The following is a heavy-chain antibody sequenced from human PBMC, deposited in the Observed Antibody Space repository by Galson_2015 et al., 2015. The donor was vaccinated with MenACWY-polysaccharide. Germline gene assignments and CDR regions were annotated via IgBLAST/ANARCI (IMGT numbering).Heavy chain of an antibody. CDR2: SGSGGGL. Sequence: SLRLSCAASGFSLSAYGMTWVRQAPGRGLEWVSGSGSGGGLYYADSVKGRFTVSRDNSKNTLYLQMNNLRAEDTAVYYCAKVGPRSSWTMGIDYWGQGTLVTVSS. J-gene: IGHJ4*02. V-gene: IGHV3-23*01. CDR1: GFSLSAYG. D-gene: IGHD6-13*01. CDR3: AKVGPRSSWTMGIDY.